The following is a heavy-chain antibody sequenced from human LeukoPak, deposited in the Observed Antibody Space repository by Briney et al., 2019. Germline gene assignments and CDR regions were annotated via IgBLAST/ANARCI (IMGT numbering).Heavy chain of an antibody. CDR3: ARIFYTTPNYYYYYYMDV. J-gene: IGHJ6*03. CDR1: GGSISSYY. Sequence: SETLSLTCTVSGGSISSYYWSWIRQPPGKGLEWIGSIYHSGSTYYNPSLKSRVTISVDTSKNQFSLKLSSVTAADTAVYYCARIFYTTPNYYYYYYMDVWGKGTTVTVSS. V-gene: IGHV4-59*08. CDR2: IYHSGST. D-gene: IGHD1-1*01.